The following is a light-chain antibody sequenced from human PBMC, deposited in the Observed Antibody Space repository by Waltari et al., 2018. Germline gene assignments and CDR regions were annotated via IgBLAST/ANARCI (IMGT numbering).Light chain of an antibody. Sequence: QTVVTQEPPLSVSPGGTGPLTCALSSGSVSSTSYPTWYQQTPGQPPRTLVYKGISRSSGVPDRFSGSILGNTAALTITGAQADDESDYYCSMYMGSGVWVFGGGTKLTVL. CDR3: SMYMGSGVWV. CDR2: KGI. CDR1: SGSVSSTSY. J-gene: IGLJ3*02. V-gene: IGLV8-61*01.